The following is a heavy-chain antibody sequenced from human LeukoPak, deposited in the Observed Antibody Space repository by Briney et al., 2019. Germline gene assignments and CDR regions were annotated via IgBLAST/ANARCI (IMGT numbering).Heavy chain of an antibody. J-gene: IGHJ6*02. CDR2: INPYSGGT. CDR1: GYTFTDYY. D-gene: IGHD3-3*01. Sequence: ASVKVSCKASGYTFTDYYLHWVRLAPGQGLEWMGRINPYSGGTNYAQKFQGRVTMTRDTSISTAYMELSRLRSEDTAVYYCARGQSDYDFWSGYYSYYYYGMDVWGQGTTVTVSS. CDR3: ARGQSDYDFWSGYYSYYYYGMDV. V-gene: IGHV1-2*06.